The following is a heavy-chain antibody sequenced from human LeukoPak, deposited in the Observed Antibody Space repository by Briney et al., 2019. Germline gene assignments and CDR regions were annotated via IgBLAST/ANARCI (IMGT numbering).Heavy chain of an antibody. V-gene: IGHV3-30-3*01. CDR1: GFTFSNFA. CDR2: ILSDGSNE. Sequence: PGGSLRLSCAASGFTFSNFAMHWVRQAPGKELEWVTLILSDGSNEQYADSVRGRFTISRDNSKNTLYLQMNSLRTEDTAVYYCARASPGMDVWGQGITVTVSS. CDR3: ARASPGMDV. J-gene: IGHJ6*02.